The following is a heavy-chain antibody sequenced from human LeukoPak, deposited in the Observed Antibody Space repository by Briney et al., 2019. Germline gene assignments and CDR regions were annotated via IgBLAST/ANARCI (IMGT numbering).Heavy chain of an antibody. CDR2: ISGSGGST. V-gene: IGHV3-23*01. Sequence: GGSLRLSCAASGFTFSSYAMSWVRQPPGKGLEWVSAISGSGGSTYYADSVKGRFTISRDNSKNTLYLQMNSLRAEDTAVYYCAKVIGGYPPFYYYYMDVWGKGTTVTVSS. J-gene: IGHJ6*03. D-gene: IGHD3-22*01. CDR3: AKVIGGYPPFYYYYMDV. CDR1: GFTFSSYA.